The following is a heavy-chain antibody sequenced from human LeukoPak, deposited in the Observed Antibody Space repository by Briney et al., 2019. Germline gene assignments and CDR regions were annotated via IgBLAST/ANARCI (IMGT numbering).Heavy chain of an antibody. CDR3: ARAYCSSTSCYPFDY. Sequence: GGSLRLSCVASGFTVSNKYMSWVRQAPGKGLEWVSVLYNAGSTYYADSVKGRFTISRDNSKNTLYLQMNSLRAEDTAVYYCARAYCSSTSCYPFDYWGQGTLVTVSS. CDR1: GFTVSNKY. CDR2: LYNAGST. V-gene: IGHV3-66*02. J-gene: IGHJ4*02. D-gene: IGHD2-2*01.